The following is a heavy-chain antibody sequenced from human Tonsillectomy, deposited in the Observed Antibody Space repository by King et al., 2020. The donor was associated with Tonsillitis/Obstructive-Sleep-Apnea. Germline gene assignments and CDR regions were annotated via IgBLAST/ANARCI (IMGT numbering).Heavy chain of an antibody. J-gene: IGHJ4*02. CDR2: IYPGDSDT. CDR3: ARYRQLGYCSSTSCAFDY. CDR1: GYSFTSYW. D-gene: IGHD2-2*01. Sequence: VQLVQSGAEVKKPGESLKISCKGSGYSFTSYWIGWVRQMPGKGLEWMGIIYPGDSDTRYSPSFQGQVTISADKSISTAYLQWSSLKASDTAMYYCARYRQLGYCSSTSCAFDYWGQGTLVTVSS. V-gene: IGHV5-51*03.